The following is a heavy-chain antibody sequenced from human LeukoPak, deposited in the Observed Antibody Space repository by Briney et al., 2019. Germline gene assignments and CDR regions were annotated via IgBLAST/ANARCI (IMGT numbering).Heavy chain of an antibody. J-gene: IGHJ4*02. Sequence: KSPETLSLTCTVSGGSIISSDYYWGWIRQPPGKGLEWIASIYYSGSTYYNPPLKSRVTISVDTSKNQFSLKLSSVTAADTAVYYCARTTYNYDRAEYWGQGTLVTVSS. CDR2: IYYSGST. V-gene: IGHV4-39*01. D-gene: IGHD3-22*01. CDR1: GGSIISSDYY. CDR3: ARTTYNYDRAEY.